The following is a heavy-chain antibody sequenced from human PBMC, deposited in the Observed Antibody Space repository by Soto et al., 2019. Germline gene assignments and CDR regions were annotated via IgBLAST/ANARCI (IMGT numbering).Heavy chain of an antibody. CDR3: AKDRGYGDYGRGIDY. V-gene: IGHV3-30*18. CDR2: ISYDGSNK. CDR1: GFTFSSYG. D-gene: IGHD4-17*01. Sequence: QVQLVESGGGVVQPGRSLRLSCAASGFTFSSYGMHWVRQAPGKGLGWVAVISYDGSNKYYADSVKGRFTISRDNSKNTLYLQMNSLRAQDTAVYYCAKDRGYGDYGRGIDYSGQGTLVTVSS. J-gene: IGHJ4*02.